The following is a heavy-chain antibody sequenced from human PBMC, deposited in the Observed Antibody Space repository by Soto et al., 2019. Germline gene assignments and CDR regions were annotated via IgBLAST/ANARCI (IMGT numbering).Heavy chain of an antibody. CDR1: GGSFSGYY. J-gene: IGHJ4*02. CDR3: ASGGSSWYVYYFDY. V-gene: IGHV4-34*01. D-gene: IGHD6-13*01. Sequence: QVQLQQWGAGLLKPSETLSLTCAVYGGSFSGYYWSWIRQPPGKGLEWIGEINHRGSTNYNPSLKSRVTISVDTSKNQFSLKLSSVTAAYTAVYYCASGGSSWYVYYFDYWGQGTLVTVSS. CDR2: INHRGST.